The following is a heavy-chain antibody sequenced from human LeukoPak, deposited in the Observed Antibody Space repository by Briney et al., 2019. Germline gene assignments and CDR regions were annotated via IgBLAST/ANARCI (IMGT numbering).Heavy chain of an antibody. CDR3: AGSSTTMTTGDY. CDR1: GDSIDKSTYY. V-gene: IGHV4-39*01. CDR2: IYYTRST. D-gene: IGHD4-17*01. J-gene: IGHJ4*02. Sequence: PSETLSLTCTVSGDSIDKSTYYWGWIRQPPGKGLEWIGSIYYTRSTYYNPSLKSRVTVSVDTSKNQFSLKLSSVTAADTAVYYCAGSSTTMTTGDYWGPGTLVTVSS.